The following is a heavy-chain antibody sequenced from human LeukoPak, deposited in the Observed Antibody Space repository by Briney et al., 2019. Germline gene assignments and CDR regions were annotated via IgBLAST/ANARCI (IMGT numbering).Heavy chain of an antibody. V-gene: IGHV3-23*01. D-gene: IGHD3-22*01. CDR1: GFTFSSYA. CDR2: ISGSGGST. CDR3: AKEQTYYYDSPLDY. Sequence: GGSLRLSCAASGFTFSSYAMSWVRQAPGKGLEWVSAISGSGGSTYYADSVKGRFTISRDNTKNTLYLQMNSLRAEDTAVYYCAKEQTYYYDSPLDYWGQGTLVTVSS. J-gene: IGHJ4*02.